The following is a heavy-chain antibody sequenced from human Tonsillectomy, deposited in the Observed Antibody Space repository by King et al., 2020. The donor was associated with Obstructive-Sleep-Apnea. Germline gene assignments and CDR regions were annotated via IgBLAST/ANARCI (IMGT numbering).Heavy chain of an antibody. Sequence: VQLVESGGGLVKPGGSLRLSCGVSGLIFSDAWMGWVRQAPGKGLEWVGRINSKAAGGTTISAAPGKGRFTISRDDSKNTVYLQMNNLNTEDTAVYYCTHIAAVPATLSSWGQGTLVTVSS. J-gene: IGHJ4*02. CDR1: GLIFSDAW. V-gene: IGHV3-15*01. D-gene: IGHD2-2*01. CDR3: THIAAVPATLSS. CDR2: INSKAAGGTT.